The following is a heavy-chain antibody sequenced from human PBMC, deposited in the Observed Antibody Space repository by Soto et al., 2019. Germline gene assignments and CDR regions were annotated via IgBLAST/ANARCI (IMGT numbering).Heavy chain of an antibody. CDR1: GFTFSDYE. J-gene: IGHJ4*02. CDR3: ARDLRTLYYFDY. CDR2: ISSISSTI. D-gene: IGHD4-17*01. V-gene: IGHV3-48*03. Sequence: PGGSLRLSCAASGFTFSDYEMNWVRQAPGKGLEWVSYISSISSTIYYADSVKGRFTISRDNAKDSLYLQMNSLRAEDTAVYYCARDLRTLYYFDYWGQGTLVTLSS.